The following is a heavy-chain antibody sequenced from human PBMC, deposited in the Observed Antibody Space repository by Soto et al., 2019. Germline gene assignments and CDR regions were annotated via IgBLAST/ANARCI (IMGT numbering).Heavy chain of an antibody. CDR2: ILVGGST. J-gene: IGHJ3*02. CDR3: AKATATGGGAFDI. D-gene: IGHD2-8*02. CDR1: GFICSSYD. Sequence: XGSLRLSFAASGFICSSYDMSWVRQAPGKGLEWVSTILVGGSTHYPDSVKGRFTISRDNSKNTVFLQMNSLTAGDTAVYYCAKATATGGGAFDICGQGTMVTVSS. V-gene: IGHV3-23*01.